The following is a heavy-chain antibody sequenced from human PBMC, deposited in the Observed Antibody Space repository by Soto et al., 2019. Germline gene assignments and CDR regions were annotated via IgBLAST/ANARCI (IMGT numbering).Heavy chain of an antibody. V-gene: IGHV1-69*01. CDR3: ARDRDRTYDY. J-gene: IGHJ4*02. CDR2: IIPIFGTT. Sequence: QVQLVQSGAEVKKPGSSVKVSCKASGGTFSSFAISWVRQAPGQGLEWMGGIIPIFGTTNYAQKFQGRVTITADESTSTGYMEVTTLRSEDTAVYYCARDRDRTYDYWGQGTLVTVSS. CDR1: GGTFSSFA.